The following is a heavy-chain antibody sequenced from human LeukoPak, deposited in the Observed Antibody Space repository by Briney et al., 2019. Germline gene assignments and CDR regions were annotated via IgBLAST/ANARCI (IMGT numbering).Heavy chain of an antibody. J-gene: IGHJ4*02. D-gene: IGHD2-21*01. CDR2: IIPIFGTA. Sequence: SVKVSCKASGGTFSSYAISWVRQAPGQGLEWMGGIIPIFGTANYAQKFQGRVTITTDESTSTAYMELSSLRSEDTAVYYCATINADETHYCGGDCFFDYWGQGTLVTVSS. V-gene: IGHV1-69*05. CDR3: ATINADETHYCGGDCFFDY. CDR1: GGTFSSYA.